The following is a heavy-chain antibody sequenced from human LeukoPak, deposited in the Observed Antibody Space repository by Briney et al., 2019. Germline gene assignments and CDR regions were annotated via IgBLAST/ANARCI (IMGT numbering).Heavy chain of an antibody. D-gene: IGHD6-19*01. CDR2: IYYSGST. J-gene: IGHJ3*02. CDR1: GGSVSSGSYY. CDR3: ARDGAYGSGWYSRDAFDI. Sequence: PSETLSLTCTVSGGSVSSGSYYWSWIRQPPGKGLEWIGYIYYSGSTNYNPSLKSRVTISVDTSKNQFSLKLSSVTAADTAVYYCARDGAYGSGWYSRDAFDIWGQGTMVTVSS. V-gene: IGHV4-61*01.